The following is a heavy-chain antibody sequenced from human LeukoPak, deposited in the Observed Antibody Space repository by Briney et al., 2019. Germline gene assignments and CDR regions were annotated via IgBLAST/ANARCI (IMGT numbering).Heavy chain of an antibody. CDR2: IYYSGST. D-gene: IGHD6-19*01. CDR3: AREHNSGFLD. V-gene: IGHV4-39*02. CDR1: GGSISSSSYY. J-gene: IGHJ4*02. Sequence: SQTLSLTCTVSGGSISSSSYYWGWIRQPPGKGLEWIGSIYYSGSTYYNPSLKSRVTISVDTSKNQFSLQLNSVTPADTAVYYCAREHNSGFLDWGQGTLVTVSS.